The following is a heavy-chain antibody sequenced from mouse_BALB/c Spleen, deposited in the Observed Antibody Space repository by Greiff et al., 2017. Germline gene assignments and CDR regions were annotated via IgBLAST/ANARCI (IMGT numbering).Heavy chain of an antibody. V-gene: IGHV1-9*01. D-gene: IGHD2-4*01. CDR3: ASRLRRYAMDY. CDR1: GYTFSSYW. J-gene: IGHJ4*01. Sequence: VQLQQSGAELMKPGASVKISCKATGYTFSSYWIEWVKQRPGHGLEWIGEILPGSGSTNYNEKFKGKATFTADTSSNTAYMQLSSLTSEDSAVYYCASRLRRYAMDYWGQGTSVTVSS. CDR2: ILPGSGST.